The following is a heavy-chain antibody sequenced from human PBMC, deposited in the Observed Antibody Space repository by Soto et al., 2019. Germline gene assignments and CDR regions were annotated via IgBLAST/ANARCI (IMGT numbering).Heavy chain of an antibody. D-gene: IGHD1-1*01. CDR3: ARVTPGNNLYYFSGLDV. V-gene: IGHV3-30-3*01. CDR1: GFNFGTYA. J-gene: IGHJ6*02. CDR2: IAYDGINT. Sequence: LRLSCVASGFNFGTYAIHWVRQAPGKGLQWVALIAYDGINTYYADSVKGRFTISRDNSKNTLHLQMNSLRPEDTGVYFCARVTPGNNLYYFSGLDVWGQGTSVTVPS.